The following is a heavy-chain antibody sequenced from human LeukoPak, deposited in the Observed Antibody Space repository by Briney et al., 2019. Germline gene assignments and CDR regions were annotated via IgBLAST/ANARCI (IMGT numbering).Heavy chain of an antibody. CDR3: AKGRQLWEY. J-gene: IGHJ4*02. Sequence: GGSLRLSCAACGFTFNRYTMSWVRQAPGKGLEWISSISGSSDIIDYADSVKGRFTISRDNSKNTVYLQMNSQRVEDTAVYYCAKGRQLWEYWGQGTLVTVSS. V-gene: IGHV3-23*01. CDR1: GFTFNRYT. CDR2: ISGSSDII. D-gene: IGHD3-10*01.